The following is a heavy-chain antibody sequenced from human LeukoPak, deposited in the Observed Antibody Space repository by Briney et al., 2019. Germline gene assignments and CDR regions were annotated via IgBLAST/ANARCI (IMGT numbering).Heavy chain of an antibody. D-gene: IGHD3-22*01. Sequence: VKFSCKASGGTFSSYAISWVRQAPGQGLEWMGGIIPIFGTANYAQKFQGRVTITADESTSTAYMELSSLRSEDTAVYYCARDSTPTNGMWLDERWFDPWGQGTLVTVSS. CDR2: IIPIFGTA. V-gene: IGHV1-69*13. CDR1: GGTFSSYA. J-gene: IGHJ5*02. CDR3: ARDSTPTNGMWLDERWFDP.